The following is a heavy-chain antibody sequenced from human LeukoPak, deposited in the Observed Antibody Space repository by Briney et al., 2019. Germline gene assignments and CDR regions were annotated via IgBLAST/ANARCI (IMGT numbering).Heavy chain of an antibody. Sequence: ASVKVSCKASGGTFSSYAISWVRQAPGQGLEWMGRIIPIFGTANYAQKFQGRVTITTDESTSTAYVELSSLRSEDTAVYYCAREVVTPDNWFDPWGQGTLVTVSS. CDR2: IIPIFGTA. J-gene: IGHJ5*02. V-gene: IGHV1-69*05. D-gene: IGHD2-21*02. CDR3: AREVVTPDNWFDP. CDR1: GGTFSSYA.